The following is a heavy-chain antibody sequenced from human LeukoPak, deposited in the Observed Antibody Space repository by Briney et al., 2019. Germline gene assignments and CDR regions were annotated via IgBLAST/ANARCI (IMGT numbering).Heavy chain of an antibody. D-gene: IGHD5-18*01. V-gene: IGHV4-34*01. CDR3: ARDLSGVTGYTYGRGIDY. CDR1: GGSFSGYY. J-gene: IGHJ4*02. Sequence: SETLSLTCAVYGGSFSGYYWSWIRQPPGKGLEWIGEINHSGSTNYNPSLKSRVTISVDTSKNQFSLKLSSVTAADTAVYYCARDLSGVTGYTYGRGIDYWGQGTLVTVSS. CDR2: INHSGST.